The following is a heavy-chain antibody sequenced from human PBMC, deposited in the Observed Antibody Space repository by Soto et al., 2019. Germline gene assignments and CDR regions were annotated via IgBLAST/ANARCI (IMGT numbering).Heavy chain of an antibody. CDR2: ISYDGSNK. CDR1: GFTFSSYA. Sequence: GGSLRLSCAASGFTFSSYAMHWVRQAPGKGLEWVAVISYDGSNKYYADSVKGRFTISRDNSKNTLYLQMNSLRAEDTAVYYCARDPRGYCSGCSCYSYWFDPWGQGTLVTVS. CDR3: ARDPRGYCSGCSCYSYWFDP. V-gene: IGHV3-30-3*01. J-gene: IGHJ5*02. D-gene: IGHD2-15*01.